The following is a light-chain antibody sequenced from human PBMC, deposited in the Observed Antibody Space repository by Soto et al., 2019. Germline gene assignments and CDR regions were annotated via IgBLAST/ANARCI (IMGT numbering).Light chain of an antibody. CDR3: QQYGSSRGT. CDR2: GAS. CDR1: QRVSTN. V-gene: IGKV3-20*01. J-gene: IGKJ2*02. Sequence: EIVLTQSPGTLSLSPGERATLSCRASQRVSTNLAWYQQKPGQAPRLLIYGASSRATGIPDRFSGSGSGTDITLTISRLEPEDFAVYYCQQYGSSRGTFGQGTKLEIK.